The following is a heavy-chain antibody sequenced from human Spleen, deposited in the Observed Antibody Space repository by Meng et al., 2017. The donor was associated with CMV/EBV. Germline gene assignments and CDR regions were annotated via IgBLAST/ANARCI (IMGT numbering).Heavy chain of an antibody. CDR1: GYTFASDW. Sequence: KVSCKGSGYTFASDWIAWVRQMPGKGLEWMGIIYPDDSDAQNSPSFRGQVTISADKSISTAYLQWSSLKASDTAFYYCAKDIGSGSYPPFYGMDVWGQGTTVTVSS. D-gene: IGHD3-10*01. CDR3: AKDIGSGSYPPFYGMDV. J-gene: IGHJ6*02. V-gene: IGHV5-51*01. CDR2: IYPDDSDA.